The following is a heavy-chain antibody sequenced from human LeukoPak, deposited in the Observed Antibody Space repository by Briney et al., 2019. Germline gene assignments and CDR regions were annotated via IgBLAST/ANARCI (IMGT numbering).Heavy chain of an antibody. CDR3: AQTKDTAMAGYNWFDP. Sequence: SETLSLTCAVYGGSFSGYYWSWIRQPPGKGLEWIGEINHSGSTNYNPSLKSRVTISVDTSKNQLSLKLSSVTAADTAVYYCAQTKDTAMAGYNWFDPWGQGTLVTVSS. V-gene: IGHV4-34*01. J-gene: IGHJ5*02. CDR2: INHSGST. D-gene: IGHD5-18*01. CDR1: GGSFSGYY.